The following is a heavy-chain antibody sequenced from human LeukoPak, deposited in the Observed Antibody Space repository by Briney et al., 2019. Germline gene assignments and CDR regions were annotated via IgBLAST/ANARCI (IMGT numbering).Heavy chain of an antibody. V-gene: IGHV3-23*01. CDR1: GFTFSSYA. CDR3: GKEERRVVTPGLDY. CDR2: VSSNGAKT. Sequence: GGSLRLSCAASGFTFSSYAITWVRQAPGKGLEWVSAVSSNGAKTYYADSVKGRFTISRDNYKNMVFLQMNSLRAEDTAVYYCGKEERRVVTPGLDYWGQGTLVTVSS. D-gene: IGHD4-23*01. J-gene: IGHJ4*02.